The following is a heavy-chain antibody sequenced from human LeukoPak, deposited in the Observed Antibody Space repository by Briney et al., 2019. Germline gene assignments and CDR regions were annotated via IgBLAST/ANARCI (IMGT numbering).Heavy chain of an antibody. CDR2: ISAYNGNT. Sequence: ASVKVSCKASGYTFTSYGISWVRQAPGQGLEWMGWISAYNGNTNYAQKLQGRVTMTRNTSISTAYMELSSLRSEDTAVYYCARAFGSGWYFWFDPWGQGTLVTVSS. V-gene: IGHV1-18*01. D-gene: IGHD6-19*01. J-gene: IGHJ5*02. CDR3: ARAFGSGWYFWFDP. CDR1: GYTFTSYG.